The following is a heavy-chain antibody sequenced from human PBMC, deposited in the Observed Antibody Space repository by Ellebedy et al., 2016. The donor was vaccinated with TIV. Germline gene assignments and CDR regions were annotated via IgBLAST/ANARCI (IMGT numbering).Heavy chain of an antibody. J-gene: IGHJ4*02. CDR2: IWYDGSNK. Sequence: PGGSLRLSCAASGFTFSSYGMHRVRHAPGKELEWLAVIWYDGSNKYYANSVKGRFTISRDNSKNTLYLKMSSLRPEDTAVYYCVKAWGDWGQGTLVTVSS. V-gene: IGHV3-33*08. D-gene: IGHD3-16*01. CDR1: GFTFSSYG. CDR3: VKAWGD.